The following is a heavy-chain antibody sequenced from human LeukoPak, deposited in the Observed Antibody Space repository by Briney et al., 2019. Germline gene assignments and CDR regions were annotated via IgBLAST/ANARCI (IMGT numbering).Heavy chain of an antibody. J-gene: IGHJ4*02. CDR2: ISADNGNT. V-gene: IGHV1-18*01. CDR3: ERDLRDCSGTGCLYYFDY. CDR1: GYTFTNYG. Sequence: GASVKVSCKASGYTFTNYGISWVRQAPGQGLEWMGWISADNGNTNYAQRFQGRDTMTSDKSTSTADMELRSLRSDDTAVYYCERDLRDCSGTGCLYYFDYWGQGTLVTVSS. D-gene: IGHD2-8*02.